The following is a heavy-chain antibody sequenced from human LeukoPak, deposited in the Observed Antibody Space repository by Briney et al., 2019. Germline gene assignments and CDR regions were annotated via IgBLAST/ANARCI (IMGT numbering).Heavy chain of an antibody. V-gene: IGHV1-69*05. CDR2: ITPIFGTA. Sequence: GASVKVSCKASGGTFSSYAISWVRQAPGQGLEWMGGITPIFGTANYAQKFQGRVTMTTDTSTSTAYMELRSLRSDDTAVYYCARDDIVATTCFDYWGQGTLVTVSS. D-gene: IGHD5-12*01. J-gene: IGHJ4*02. CDR3: ARDDIVATTCFDY. CDR1: GGTFSSYA.